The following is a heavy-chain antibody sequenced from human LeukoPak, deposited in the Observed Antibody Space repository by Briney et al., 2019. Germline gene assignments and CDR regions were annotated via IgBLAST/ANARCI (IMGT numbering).Heavy chain of an antibody. Sequence: SETLSLTCTVSGGSISSYYWSWIRQPPGKGLEWIGYIYYSGSTSYNPSLKSRVTISVDTSKNQFSLKLSSVTAADTAVYYCARGRYGDYDDYWGQGTLVTVSS. CDR1: GGSISSYY. D-gene: IGHD4-17*01. CDR3: ARGRYGDYDDY. CDR2: IYYSGST. V-gene: IGHV4-59*01. J-gene: IGHJ4*02.